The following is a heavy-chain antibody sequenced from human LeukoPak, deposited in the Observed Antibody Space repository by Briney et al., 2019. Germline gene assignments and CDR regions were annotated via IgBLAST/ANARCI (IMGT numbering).Heavy chain of an antibody. CDR1: GFTFSSYG. CDR2: ISYDGSNK. Sequence: GRSLRLSCAASGFTFSSYGMHWVRQAPGKGLEWVAVISYDGSNKYYADSVKGRFTISRDNSKNTLYLQMNSLRAEDTAVYYCAKERRSSTSCFDYWGQGTLVTVSS. J-gene: IGHJ4*02. V-gene: IGHV3-30*18. CDR3: AKERRSSTSCFDY. D-gene: IGHD2-2*01.